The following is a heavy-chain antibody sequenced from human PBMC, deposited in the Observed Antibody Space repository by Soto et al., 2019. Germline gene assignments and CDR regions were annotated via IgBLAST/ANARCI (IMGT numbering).Heavy chain of an antibody. CDR2: IYPNGIT. CDR1: SGSISSGGYS. Sequence: QLQLQESGSGLVKPSQTLSLTCSVSSGSISSGGYSWSWIRQPPGKGLEWIGYIYPNGITSHNPSLKSRVTMSVDKSRNQFSLKLRSVTAADTAVYYCARDLRDLTGSGLDYWGQGTLVTVSS. D-gene: IGHD2-15*01. V-gene: IGHV4-30-2*01. J-gene: IGHJ4*02. CDR3: ARDLRDLTGSGLDY.